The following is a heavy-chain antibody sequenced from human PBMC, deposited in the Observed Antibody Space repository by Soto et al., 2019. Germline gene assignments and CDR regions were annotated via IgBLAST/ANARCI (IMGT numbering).Heavy chain of an antibody. CDR2: ISSNSYTI. D-gene: IGHD1-26*01. V-gene: IGHV3-9*01. J-gene: IGHJ2*01. CDR1: GFTFEDYY. CDR3: AKSHVGMVIWPTWFFDL. Sequence: GGSLRLSCVASGFTFEDYYMHWIRQVPGKGLEWVSGISSNSYTIRYADSVQCRFTISRENAKNSLYLQMNSLRPDDSALYYCAKSHVGMVIWPTWFFDLWGRGTLVTVSS.